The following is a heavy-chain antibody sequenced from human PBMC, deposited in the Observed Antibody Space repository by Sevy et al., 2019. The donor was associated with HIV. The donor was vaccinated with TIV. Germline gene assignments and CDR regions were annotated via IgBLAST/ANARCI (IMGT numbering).Heavy chain of an antibody. D-gene: IGHD3-10*01. V-gene: IGHV3-7*01. CDR1: GFTFTTYW. CDR3: ARGANNLYN. J-gene: IGHJ4*02. Sequence: GGSLRLSCTASGFTFTTYWMTWVRQAPGKGLEWVANINQDGSKINYVDSVKGRFIISRDNAKKSLYLQMNSLRAEDTAVYYCARGANNLYNWGQGTLVTVSS. CDR2: INQDGSKI.